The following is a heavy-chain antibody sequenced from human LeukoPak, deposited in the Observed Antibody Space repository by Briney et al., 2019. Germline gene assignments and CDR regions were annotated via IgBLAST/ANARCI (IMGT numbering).Heavy chain of an antibody. J-gene: IGHJ3*02. D-gene: IGHD5-24*01. Sequence: GGSLRLSCAASGFIFTDYYMSWIRQAPGKGLEWVSYISNSGSSTYYADSVKGRFTISRDIAKNSLYLQMNSLRAEDTAVYSCARGRDGYNSGAFDIWGQGTMVTVSS. V-gene: IGHV3-11*04. CDR2: ISNSGSST. CDR3: ARGRDGYNSGAFDI. CDR1: GFIFTDYY.